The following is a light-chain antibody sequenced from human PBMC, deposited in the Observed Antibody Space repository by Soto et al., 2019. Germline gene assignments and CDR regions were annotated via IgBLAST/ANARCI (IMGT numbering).Light chain of an antibody. CDR3: QQRSSWPIT. J-gene: IGKJ5*01. Sequence: EIVMTQSPATLSVSPGERATLSCRASKSVSRYLAWYQQKPGQAPRLLIYDASNRATGIPARFSGSGSGTDFTLTISSLEPEDFAVYYCQQRSSWPITFGQGTRLEI. CDR2: DAS. V-gene: IGKV3-11*01. CDR1: KSVSRY.